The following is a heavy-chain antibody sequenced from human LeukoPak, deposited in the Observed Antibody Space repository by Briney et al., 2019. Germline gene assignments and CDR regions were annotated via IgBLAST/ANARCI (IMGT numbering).Heavy chain of an antibody. CDR2: TSFDGTIK. Sequence: GGSLRLSCEVSGFTFSEYSMHWVRQAPGKGLEWVAVTSFDGTIKYYADSVKGRFTISRDNSKNTLYLEMNSLRGEDTAVYYCARDSWELRIFYAFDIWGQGTMVTVSS. D-gene: IGHD1-26*01. V-gene: IGHV3-30-3*01. CDR3: ARDSWELRIFYAFDI. J-gene: IGHJ3*02. CDR1: GFTFSEYS.